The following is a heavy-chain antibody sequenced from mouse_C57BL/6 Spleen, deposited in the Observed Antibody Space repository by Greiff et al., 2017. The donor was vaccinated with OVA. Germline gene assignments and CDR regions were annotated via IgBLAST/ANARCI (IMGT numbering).Heavy chain of an antibody. CDR1: GYTFTSYW. V-gene: IGHV1-69*01. D-gene: IGHD2-5*01. CDR3: ARGGPYSNYGY. J-gene: IGHJ2*01. CDR2: IDPSDSYT. Sequence: QVQLQQPGAELVMPGASVKLSCKASGYTFTSYWMHWVKQRPGQGLEWIGEIDPSDSYTNYNQKFKGKSTLTVDKSSSTAYMQLSSLTSEDSAVYYCARGGPYSNYGYWGQGTTLTVSS.